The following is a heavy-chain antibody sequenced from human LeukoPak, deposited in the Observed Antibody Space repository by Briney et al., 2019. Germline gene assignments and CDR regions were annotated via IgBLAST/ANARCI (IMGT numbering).Heavy chain of an antibody. CDR1: GGSISSSSYY. Sequence: SETLSLTCTVSGGSISSSSYYWGWIRQPPGTGLEWIGSIYYSGSTYYNPSLKSRVTISVDTSKNQFSLKLSSVTAADTAVYYCARESRCSGGSCYSSQNDYWGQGTLVTVSS. CDR3: ARESRCSGGSCYSSQNDY. V-gene: IGHV4-39*07. D-gene: IGHD2-15*01. J-gene: IGHJ4*02. CDR2: IYYSGST.